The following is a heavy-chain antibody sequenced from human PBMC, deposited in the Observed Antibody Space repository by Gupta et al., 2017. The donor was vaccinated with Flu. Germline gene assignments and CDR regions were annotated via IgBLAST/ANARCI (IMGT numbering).Heavy chain of an antibody. CDR3: ASRGNQRSVTTENYYYYGMDV. D-gene: IGHD4-17*01. Sequence: QVQLVQSGAEVKKPGSSVKVSCKASGGTFSSYTISWVRQAPGQGLEWMGRIIPILGIANYAQKFQGRVTITADKSTSTAYMELSSLRSEDTAVYYCASRGNQRSVTTENYYYYGMDVWGQGTTVTVSS. CDR2: IIPILGIA. V-gene: IGHV1-69*02. J-gene: IGHJ6*02. CDR1: GGTFSSYT.